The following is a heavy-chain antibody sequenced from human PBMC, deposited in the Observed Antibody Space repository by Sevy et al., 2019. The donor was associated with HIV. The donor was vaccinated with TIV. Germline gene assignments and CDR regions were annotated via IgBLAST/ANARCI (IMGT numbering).Heavy chain of an antibody. CDR3: ARGRQAYVVVVPSTVPFDY. D-gene: IGHD2-2*01. V-gene: IGHV4-34*01. Sequence: SETLSLTCAVYGGSFSGYYWNWFRQSPGKGLEWIGEINHTGDLKYNPSLKRRVTISVDASKNQVSLHLNSVTGADTAVYYCARGRQAYVVVVPSTVPFDYWGQGTLVTVSS. CDR1: GGSFSGYY. J-gene: IGHJ4*02. CDR2: INHTGDL.